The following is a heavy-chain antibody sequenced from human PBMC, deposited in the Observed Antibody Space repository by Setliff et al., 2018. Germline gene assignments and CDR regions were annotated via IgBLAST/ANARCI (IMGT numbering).Heavy chain of an antibody. J-gene: IGHJ4*02. CDR2: INPSGYT. CDR3: ARVWTSISATATSQSACDY. D-gene: IGHD6-13*01. Sequence: SETLSLTCVVSGGSMRKAYWWTWVRQSPGKGLEWIGEINPSGYTNYDPSLKSRVTMSVDKSKSQFSLKLNSVTAADTAVYYCARVWTSISATATSQSACDYWGQGTLVTVSS. V-gene: IGHV4-4*02. CDR1: GGSMRKAYW.